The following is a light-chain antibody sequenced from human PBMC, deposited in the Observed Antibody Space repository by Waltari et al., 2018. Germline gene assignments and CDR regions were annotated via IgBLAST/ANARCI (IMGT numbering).Light chain of an antibody. Sequence: DIVMTQSPDSLAVSLGERATIHRKSSQSVFCSSGNKNYLTWFQQKPGQPPRAVIYWASTREYGVPDRFSGSGSGTDFTLTINSLQAEDVAVYYCQQYCSSPPTFGQGTQLEIK. CDR1: QSVFCSSGNKNY. J-gene: IGKJ2*01. CDR3: QQYCSSPPT. V-gene: IGKV4-1*01. CDR2: WAS.